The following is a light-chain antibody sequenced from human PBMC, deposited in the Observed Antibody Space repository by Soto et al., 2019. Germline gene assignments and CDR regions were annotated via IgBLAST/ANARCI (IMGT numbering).Light chain of an antibody. Sequence: QSALTQPRSVSGSPGQSVTISCTGTSNDVGGYNYVSWYQQHPGKAPKLLISGVNKRPSGVPDRFSGSKSGNTASLIISGLQAEDEADYYCCSYAGSSTWVFGGGTKLTVL. CDR1: SNDVGGYNY. CDR2: GVN. CDR3: CSYAGSSTWV. J-gene: IGLJ3*02. V-gene: IGLV2-11*01.